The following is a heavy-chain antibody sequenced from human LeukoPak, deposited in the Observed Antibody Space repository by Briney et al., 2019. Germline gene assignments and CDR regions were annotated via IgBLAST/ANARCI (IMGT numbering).Heavy chain of an antibody. V-gene: IGHV1-8*01. CDR2: MNPNSGNT. J-gene: IGHJ3*02. D-gene: IGHD3-10*01. Sequence: ASVKVSCKASGYTFTSYDINWVRQATGQGLEWMGWMNPNSGNTGYAQKFQGRVTMTRNTSISTAYMELSSLRSEDTAVYYCARDPFITMRSGFRIWGQGTMVTVSS. CDR1: GYTFTSYD. CDR3: ARDPFITMRSGFRI.